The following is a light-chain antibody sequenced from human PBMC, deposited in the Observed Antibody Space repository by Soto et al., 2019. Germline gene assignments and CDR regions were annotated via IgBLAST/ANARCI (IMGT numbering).Light chain of an antibody. CDR2: AVS. CDR1: RNIGGK. V-gene: IGKV3-15*01. Sequence: EIVMTQSPATLSVPPGERATLFCRASRNIGGKLAWFQQKPGQAPTLLMYAVSTRAAGVPPRFSGSGSGTEVTLTISSLQSEDFAVYYCQQYDNWPQYTFGQGTKLEIK. CDR3: QQYDNWPQYT. J-gene: IGKJ2*01.